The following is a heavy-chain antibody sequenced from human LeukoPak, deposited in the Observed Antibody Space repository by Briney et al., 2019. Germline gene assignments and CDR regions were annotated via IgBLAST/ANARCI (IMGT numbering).Heavy chain of an antibody. CDR1: GGSISSSNW. J-gene: IGHJ4*02. Sequence: SETLSLTCAVSGGSISSSNWWSWVRQPPGKGLEWIGEIYHSGSTNYNPSLKSRFTISVDKSKNQFSLKLSSVTAADTAVYYCASSRGYSYGYFDYWGQGTLVTVSS. V-gene: IGHV4-4*02. CDR2: IYHSGST. D-gene: IGHD5-18*01. CDR3: ASSRGYSYGYFDY.